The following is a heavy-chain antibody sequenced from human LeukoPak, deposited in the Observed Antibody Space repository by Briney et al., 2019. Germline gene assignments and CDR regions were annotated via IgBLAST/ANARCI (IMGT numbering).Heavy chain of an antibody. V-gene: IGHV3-11*04. D-gene: IGHD6-6*01. J-gene: IGHJ6*03. Sequence: GGSLGLSCAASGFTFSDYYMSWIRQAPGKGLEWVSYISSSGSTIYYADSVKGRFTISRDNAKNSLYLQMNSLRAEDTAVYYCARSSIAARPFYMDVWGKGTTVTVSS. CDR2: ISSSGSTI. CDR3: ARSSIAARPFYMDV. CDR1: GFTFSDYY.